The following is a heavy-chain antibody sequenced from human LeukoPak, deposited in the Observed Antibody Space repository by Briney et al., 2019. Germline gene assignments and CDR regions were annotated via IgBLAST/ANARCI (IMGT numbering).Heavy chain of an antibody. D-gene: IGHD2-2*01. Sequence: ASVKVSCKASGYTFTSYDINWVRQATGQGLEWMGWMNPNSGNTGYAQKFQGRVTMTRNTSVSTAYMELSSLRSEDTAVYYCASFERYCSSTSCLHNYFDYWGQGTLVTVSS. CDR1: GYTFTSYD. J-gene: IGHJ4*02. CDR3: ASFERYCSSTSCLHNYFDY. V-gene: IGHV1-8*01. CDR2: MNPNSGNT.